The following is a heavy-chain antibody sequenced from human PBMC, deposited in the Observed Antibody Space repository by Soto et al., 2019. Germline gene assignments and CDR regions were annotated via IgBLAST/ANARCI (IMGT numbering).Heavy chain of an antibody. CDR3: AREREAVAGDYSYYGMDV. V-gene: IGHV3-21*01. D-gene: IGHD6-19*01. CDR1: GFTFSSYS. J-gene: IGHJ6*02. Sequence: PGGSLRLSCAASGFTFSSYSMNWVRQAPVKGLEWVSSISSSSSYIYYADSVKGRFTISRDNAKNSLYLQMNSLRAEDTAVYYCAREREAVAGDYSYYGMDVWGQGTTVTVSS. CDR2: ISSSSSYI.